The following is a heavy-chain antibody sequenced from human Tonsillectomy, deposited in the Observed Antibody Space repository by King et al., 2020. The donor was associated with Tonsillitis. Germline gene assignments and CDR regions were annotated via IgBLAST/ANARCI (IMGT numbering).Heavy chain of an antibody. Sequence: VQLVESGGGLIQPGGSLRLSCAASGFTVSSNYMSWVRQAPGKGLEWVSVIYSGGSTYYADSVKGRFTISRDNSKNTLYLQMNSLRAEEPAVYYCARGLSSTGRYYYYYYGMDVWGQGTTVTVSS. D-gene: IGHD6-6*01. J-gene: IGHJ6*02. CDR3: ARGLSSTGRYYYYYYGMDV. CDR2: IYSGGST. CDR1: GFTVSSNY. V-gene: IGHV3-53*01.